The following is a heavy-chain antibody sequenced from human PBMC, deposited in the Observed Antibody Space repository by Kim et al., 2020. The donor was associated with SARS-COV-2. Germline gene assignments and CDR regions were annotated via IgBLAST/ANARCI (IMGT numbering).Heavy chain of an antibody. CDR3: AGGAYGDYEWGYAFDI. CDR2: INAGNGNT. V-gene: IGHV1-3*01. Sequence: ASVKVSCKASGYTFTSYAMHWVRQAPGQRLEWMGWINAGNGNTKYSQKFQGRVTITRDTSASTAYMELSSLRSEDTAVYYCAGGAYGDYEWGYAFDIWGQGTMVTVSS. J-gene: IGHJ3*02. CDR1: GYTFTSYA. D-gene: IGHD4-17*01.